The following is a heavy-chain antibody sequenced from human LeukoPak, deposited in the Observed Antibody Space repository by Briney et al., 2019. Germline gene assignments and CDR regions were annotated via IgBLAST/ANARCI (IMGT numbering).Heavy chain of an antibody. CDR3: ARPYAYCSSTSCYIGSWFDP. Sequence: PSETLSLTCAVYGGSFSGYYWSWIRQPPGKGLEWIGEINHSGSTNYNPSLKSRVTISVDTSKNQFSLKLSSVTAADTAVYYCARPYAYCSSTSCYIGSWFDPWGQGTLVTVSS. V-gene: IGHV4-34*01. D-gene: IGHD2-2*02. J-gene: IGHJ5*02. CDR1: GGSFSGYY. CDR2: INHSGST.